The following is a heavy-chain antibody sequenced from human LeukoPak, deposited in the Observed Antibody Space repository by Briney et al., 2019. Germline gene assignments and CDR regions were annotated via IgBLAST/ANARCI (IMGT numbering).Heavy chain of an antibody. CDR3: AILIALRFRYMDV. D-gene: IGHD2/OR15-2a*01. V-gene: IGHV3-11*01. Sequence: GGSLRLSCAASGFTFMNYCMRWIGPAPGKGLEWVSYISSSGSTIVYEDSVKGRFTISRDNAKNSLYLQMNSRRAEDPAVFYCAILIALRFRYMDVGGKGNTVTVSS. CDR1: GFTFMNYC. J-gene: IGHJ6*03. CDR2: ISSSGSTI.